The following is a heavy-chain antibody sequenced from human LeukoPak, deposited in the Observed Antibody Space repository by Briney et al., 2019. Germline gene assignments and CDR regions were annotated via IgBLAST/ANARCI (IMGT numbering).Heavy chain of an antibody. CDR2: MYHTGIS. CDR3: AVSTGWYKIDY. CDR1: GASISSTNW. V-gene: IGHV4-4*02. D-gene: IGHD6-19*01. Sequence: SETLSLTCAVSGASISSTNWWSWVRQPPGKGLEWIGEMYHTGISNYNPSLKSRVTISVDKSKNQFSLNLNSMTAADTAVYYCAVSTGWYKIDYWGQGTLVTVSS. J-gene: IGHJ4*02.